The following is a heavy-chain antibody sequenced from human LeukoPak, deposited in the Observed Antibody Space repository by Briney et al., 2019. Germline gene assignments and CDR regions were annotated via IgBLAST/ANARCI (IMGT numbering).Heavy chain of an antibody. Sequence: ASVRVSCKASGYTFTSYDINWVRQATGQGLEWMGWMNPNSGNTGYAQKFQGRVTMTRNTSISTAYMELSSLRSEDTAVYYCVRKIAAATDYYYYGMDVWGQGTTVTVSS. CDR2: MNPNSGNT. J-gene: IGHJ6*02. CDR3: VRKIAAATDYYYYGMDV. D-gene: IGHD6-13*01. V-gene: IGHV1-8*01. CDR1: GYTFTSYD.